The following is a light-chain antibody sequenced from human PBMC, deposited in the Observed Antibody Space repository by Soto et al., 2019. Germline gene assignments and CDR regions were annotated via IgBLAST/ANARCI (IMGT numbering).Light chain of an antibody. Sequence: IVLTQSPSILSVSPGERATLSCRASQTVSSSFLAWYQQKPGQAPRLLIYAASTRATGIPARFSGSGSGTEFTLTINSLQSEDFAVYYCQQYNNWPRTFGQGTKVDI. CDR2: AAS. CDR1: QTVSSS. V-gene: IGKV3-15*01. J-gene: IGKJ1*01. CDR3: QQYNNWPRT.